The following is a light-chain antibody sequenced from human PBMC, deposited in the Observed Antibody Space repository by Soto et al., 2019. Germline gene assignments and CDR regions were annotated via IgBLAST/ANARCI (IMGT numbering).Light chain of an antibody. J-gene: IGLJ3*02. Sequence: QSALTQPASVSGSPGQSITISCTGTSSDVGGYNYVSWYQQHPGKAPKLMIYDVSDRPSVVSNRFSGSKSGNTASLTISGLQAEDEADYYCSSYTSSSSLGVFGGGTKVTVL. CDR2: DVS. CDR1: SSDVGGYNY. CDR3: SSYTSSSSLGV. V-gene: IGLV2-14*01.